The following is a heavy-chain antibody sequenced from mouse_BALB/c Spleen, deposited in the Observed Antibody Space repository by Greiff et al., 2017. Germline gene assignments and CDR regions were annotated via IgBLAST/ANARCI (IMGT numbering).Heavy chain of an antibody. CDR3: ARVYYAMDY. J-gene: IGHJ4*01. CDR2: ISYSGST. CDR1: GYSITSDYA. Sequence: DVHLVESGPGLVKPSQSLSLTCTVTGYSITSDYAWNWIRQFPGNILGWMGYISYSGSTSYNPSLKSRISITRDTSKNQFFLQLNSVTTEDTATYCDARVYYAMDYWGQGTSVTVSS. V-gene: IGHV3-2*02.